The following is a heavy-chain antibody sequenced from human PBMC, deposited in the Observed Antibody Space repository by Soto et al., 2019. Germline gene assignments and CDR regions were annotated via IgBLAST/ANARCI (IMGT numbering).Heavy chain of an antibody. J-gene: IGHJ4*02. V-gene: IGHV4-61*01. CDR3: ARDSNYYDSSGPLGGYDY. D-gene: IGHD3-22*01. Sequence: PSETLSLTCTVSGGSVSSGSYYWSWIRQPPGKGLEWIGYIYYSGSTNYNPSLKSRVTISVDTSKNQFSLKLSSVTAADTAVYYCARDSNYYDSSGPLGGYDYWGQGTLVTVSS. CDR1: GGSVSSGSYY. CDR2: IYYSGST.